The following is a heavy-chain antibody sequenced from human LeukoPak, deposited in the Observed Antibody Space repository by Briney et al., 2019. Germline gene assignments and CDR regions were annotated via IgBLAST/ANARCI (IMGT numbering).Heavy chain of an antibody. CDR3: AKDRLSARIAPRFDP. CDR1: GFTFSSYA. V-gene: IGHV3-23*01. Sequence: PGGSLRLSCAASGFTFSSYAMSWVRQAPGKGLEWVSVISGSGGSTSYADSVKGRFTISRDNSKNTLYLQMNSLRAEDTALYYCAKDRLSARIAPRFDPWGQGTQVTVSS. D-gene: IGHD6-6*01. J-gene: IGHJ5*02. CDR2: ISGSGGST.